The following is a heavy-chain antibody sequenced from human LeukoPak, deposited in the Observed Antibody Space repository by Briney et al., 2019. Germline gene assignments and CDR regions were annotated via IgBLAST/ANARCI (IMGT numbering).Heavy chain of an antibody. V-gene: IGHV3-43D*03. CDR1: GFTFDDYA. Sequence: GGSLRLSCAASGFTFDDYAMHWVRQAPGKGLEWVSLISWDGGSTYYADSVKGRFTISRDNSKNSLYLQMNSLRAEDTALYYCAKDVEKNYDFWSGYPSYYFDYWGQGTLVTVSS. J-gene: IGHJ4*02. CDR3: AKDVEKNYDFWSGYPSYYFDY. CDR2: ISWDGGST. D-gene: IGHD3-3*01.